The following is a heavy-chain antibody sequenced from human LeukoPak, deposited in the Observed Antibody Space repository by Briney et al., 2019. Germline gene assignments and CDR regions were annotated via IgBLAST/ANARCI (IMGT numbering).Heavy chain of an antibody. CDR2: ISWNSGSI. CDR1: GFTFDDYA. V-gene: IGHV3-9*01. Sequence: GGSLRLSCAASGFTFDDYAMHWVRQAPGKGLEWVSGISWNSGSIGYADSVKGRFTISRDNAKNSLYLQMNSLRAEDTALYYCAKDAGGAIEDYFDYWGQGTLVTVSS. J-gene: IGHJ4*02. D-gene: IGHD3-10*01. CDR3: AKDAGGAIEDYFDY.